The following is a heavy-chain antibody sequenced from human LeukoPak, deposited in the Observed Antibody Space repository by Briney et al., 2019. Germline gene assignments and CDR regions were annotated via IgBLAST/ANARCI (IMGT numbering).Heavy chain of an antibody. D-gene: IGHD2-8*01. J-gene: IGHJ4*01. CDR2: ISPSSHDI. CDR3: STDPRLLTY. CDR1: GFSFSDSY. Sequence: PGGSLRLSCVVSGFSFSDSYMTWLRQTPGKGLESLAYISPSSHDIYYADSVKGRFTISRDNARTSLYLQMNSLGPDDTALYYCSTDPRLLTYWGHGTLVTVSS. V-gene: IGHV3-11*01.